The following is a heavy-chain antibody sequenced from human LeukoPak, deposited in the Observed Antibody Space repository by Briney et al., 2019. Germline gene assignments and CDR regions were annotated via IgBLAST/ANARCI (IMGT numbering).Heavy chain of an antibody. CDR3: ATGNGQRLLEWLHEVHFDS. J-gene: IGHJ4*01. V-gene: IGHV3-23*01. CDR2: ISATGDST. Sequence: GGSLRLSCASSKFTFSTFAMSWVRQAPGKGLEWVSGISATGDSTYYADSVRGRFTISRDNSRNMVYLQMHSLRAEDTAVYYCATGNGQRLLEWLHEVHFDSWGHGTLVTVSS. CDR1: KFTFSTFA. D-gene: IGHD3-3*01.